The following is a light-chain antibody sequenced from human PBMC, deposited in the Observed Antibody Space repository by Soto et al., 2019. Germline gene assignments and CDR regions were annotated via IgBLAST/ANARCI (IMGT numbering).Light chain of an antibody. CDR1: SSDVGGYNY. V-gene: IGLV2-14*01. J-gene: IGLJ2*01. Sequence: QSALTQPASVSGSPGQSITISCTGTSSDVGGYNYVSWYQQHPGKAPKFVIYEVSNRPSGVSNRFSGSKSGNTASLTISGLQAEDEADYYCSSYTSSSTPLFGGGTKVTVL. CDR3: SSYTSSSTPL. CDR2: EVS.